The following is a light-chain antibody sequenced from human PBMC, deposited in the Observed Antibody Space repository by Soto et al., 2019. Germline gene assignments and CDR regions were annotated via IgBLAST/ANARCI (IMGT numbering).Light chain of an antibody. CDR1: SSDVGGYNY. J-gene: IGLJ1*01. CDR2: DVT. Sequence: QSALTQPPSVSGSPGQSVTISCSGTSSDVGGYNYVSWYQQYPGRAPKIMIYDVTKRPSGVPDRFSGSKSGNTASLTISGLQADDEADYYCCSYAGGVYFFGIGTKLTVL. V-gene: IGLV2-11*01. CDR3: CSYAGGVYF.